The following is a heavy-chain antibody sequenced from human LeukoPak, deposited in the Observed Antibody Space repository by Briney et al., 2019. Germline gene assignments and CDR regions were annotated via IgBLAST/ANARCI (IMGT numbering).Heavy chain of an antibody. V-gene: IGHV3-30-3*01. CDR2: ISYDGSNK. CDR3: AGGGPGSITMIVVVIKYYFDY. D-gene: IGHD3-22*01. Sequence: SGRSLRLSCAASGFTFSSYAMHWVRQAPGKGLEWVAVISYDGSNKYYADSVKGRFTISRDNSKNTLYLQMNSLRAEDTAVYYCAGGGPGSITMIVVVIKYYFDYWGQGTLVTVSS. J-gene: IGHJ4*02. CDR1: GFTFSSYA.